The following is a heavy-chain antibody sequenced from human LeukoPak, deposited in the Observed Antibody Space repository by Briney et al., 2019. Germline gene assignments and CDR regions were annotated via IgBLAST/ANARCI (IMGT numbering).Heavy chain of an antibody. Sequence: ASEKVSCKASGYTFTSYYIHWVRQAPGQGLEWMGIIYPSGGSTSYPQKFQDRVTMTRDTSTSTVYMELSSLKSDDTAIYYCARGVFGELEKLMFQHWGQGTLVTVSS. D-gene: IGHD3-10*02. CDR1: GYTFTSYY. J-gene: IGHJ1*01. CDR2: IYPSGGST. CDR3: ARGVFGELEKLMFQH. V-gene: IGHV1-46*01.